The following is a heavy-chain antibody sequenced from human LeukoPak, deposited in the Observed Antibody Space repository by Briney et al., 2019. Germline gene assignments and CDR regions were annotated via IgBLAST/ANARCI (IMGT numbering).Heavy chain of an antibody. J-gene: IGHJ4*02. CDR3: ASGGGWVFNN. CDR2: INQDGSEK. D-gene: IGHD6-19*01. V-gene: IGHV3-7*01. Sequence: GGSLRLSWAASGFPFSSHWLSWFRQSPGKGLEWVAHINQDGSEKYYVDSVKGRFTISRDNARNSQYLQMNSLRAEDTAVYYCASGGGWVFNNWGQGTLVTVSS. CDR1: GFPFSSHW.